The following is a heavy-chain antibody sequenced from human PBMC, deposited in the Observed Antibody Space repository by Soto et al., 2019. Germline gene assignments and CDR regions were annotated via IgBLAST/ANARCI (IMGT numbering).Heavy chain of an antibody. Sequence: SETLSLTCTVSGGSISSGDYYWSWIRQPPGKGLEWIGYIYYSGSTYYNPSLKSRVTISVDTSKNQFSLKLSSVTAADTAVYYCARDFSSSGYYYASCGMDIWGQGTTVTVSS. J-gene: IGHJ6*02. D-gene: IGHD3-22*01. V-gene: IGHV4-30-4*01. CDR3: ARDFSSSGYYYASCGMDI. CDR1: GGSISSGDYY. CDR2: IYYSGST.